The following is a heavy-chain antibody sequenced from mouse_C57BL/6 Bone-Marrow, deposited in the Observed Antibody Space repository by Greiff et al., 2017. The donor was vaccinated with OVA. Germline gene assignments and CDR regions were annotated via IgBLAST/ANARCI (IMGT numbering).Heavy chain of an antibody. J-gene: IGHJ2*01. CDR1: GYSITSGYY. V-gene: IGHV3-6*01. D-gene: IGHD2-5*01. CDR3: ATYSNYLYYFDY. CDR2: LSYDGSN. Sequence: VQLKQSGPGLVKPSQSLSLTCSVTGYSITSGYYWNWIRQFPGNKLEWMGYLSYDGSNNYNPSLKNRISITRDTSKNQFFLKLNSVTTEDTATYCGATYSNYLYYFDYWGQGTTLTVSS.